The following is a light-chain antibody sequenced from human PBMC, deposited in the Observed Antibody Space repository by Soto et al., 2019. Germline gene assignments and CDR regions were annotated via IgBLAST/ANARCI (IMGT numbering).Light chain of an antibody. CDR2: SAS. Sequence: EIVLTQSPGTLSLSPGERATLSCRASQSVRSSYLAWYQQKPGQAPRLLISSASSRATGIPDRFNGGGSGTEFTLTIRRLEPEDFAVYFCQQYEPSRSITFGQGTRLEIK. J-gene: IGKJ5*01. CDR3: QQYEPSRSIT. V-gene: IGKV3-20*01. CDR1: QSVRSSY.